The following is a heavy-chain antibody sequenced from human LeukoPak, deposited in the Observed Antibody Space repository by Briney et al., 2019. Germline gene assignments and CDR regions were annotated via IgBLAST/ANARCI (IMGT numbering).Heavy chain of an antibody. CDR1: GFTLSTYA. V-gene: IGHV3-23*01. CDR2: ISGSGYNT. CDR3: AKGDQRWLQLMA. J-gene: IGHJ5*02. D-gene: IGHD5-24*01. Sequence: PGESLRLSCTASGFTLSTYAMSWVRQAPGKGLEWVSAISGSGYNTYYADSVKGRFTISRDNSENTLYLQMNSLSAEDTAVYYCAKGDQRWLQLMAWGQGALVTVSS.